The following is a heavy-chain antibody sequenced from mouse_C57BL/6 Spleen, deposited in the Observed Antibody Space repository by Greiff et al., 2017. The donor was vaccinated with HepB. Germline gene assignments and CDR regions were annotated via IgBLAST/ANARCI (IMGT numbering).Heavy chain of an antibody. Sequence: QVQLKQPGAELVMPGASVKLSCKASGYTFTSYWMHWVKQRPGQGLEWIGEIDPSDSYTNYNQKFKGKSTFTVDKSSSTAYMQLSSLTSEDSAVYYCALYGSPAYWGQGTLVTVSA. V-gene: IGHV1-69*01. CDR2: IDPSDSYT. D-gene: IGHD1-1*01. CDR3: ALYGSPAY. CDR1: GYTFTSYW. J-gene: IGHJ3*01.